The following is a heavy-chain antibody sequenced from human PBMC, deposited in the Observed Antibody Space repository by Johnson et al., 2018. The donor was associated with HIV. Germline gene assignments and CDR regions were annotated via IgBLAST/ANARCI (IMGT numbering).Heavy chain of an antibody. Sequence: EVQLVESGGGLVQPGGSLRLSCAASGFSLSNYWMSWVRQAPGKGLEWVANIKQDGSEKYYVDSVKGRFTVSRDNAKNSLYLQMNSLRAEDTAVYYCARDDLRDTGAFDIWGQGTMVTVSS. D-gene: IGHD2-8*02. V-gene: IGHV3-7*01. CDR2: IKQDGSEK. J-gene: IGHJ3*02. CDR3: ARDDLRDTGAFDI. CDR1: GFSLSNYW.